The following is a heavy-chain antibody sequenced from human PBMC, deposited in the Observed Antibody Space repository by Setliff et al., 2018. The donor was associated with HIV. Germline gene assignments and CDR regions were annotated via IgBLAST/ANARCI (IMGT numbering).Heavy chain of an antibody. Sequence: RASVKVSCKASGYTFTSYGISWVRRAPGQGLEWMGWISAYNGNTNYAQKLQGRVTMTTDTSTSTAYMELRSLRSDDTAVYYCAITHDYGEMGSLYYFDYWGQGTLVTVSS. J-gene: IGHJ4*02. CDR3: AITHDYGEMGSLYYFDY. CDR1: GYTFTSYG. CDR2: ISAYNGNT. D-gene: IGHD4-17*01. V-gene: IGHV1-18*01.